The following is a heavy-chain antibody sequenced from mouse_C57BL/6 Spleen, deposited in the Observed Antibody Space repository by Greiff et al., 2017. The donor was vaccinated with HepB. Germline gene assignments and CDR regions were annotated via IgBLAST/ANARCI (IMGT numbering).Heavy chain of an antibody. Sequence: EVQLQESGGDLVKPGGSLKLSCAASGFTFSSYGMSWVRQTPDKRLEWVATISSGGSYTYYPDSVKGRFTISRDNAKNTLYLQMSSLKSEDTAMYYCARQGSLGLDYWGQGTTLTVSS. J-gene: IGHJ2*01. CDR2: ISSGGSYT. CDR3: ARQGSLGLDY. V-gene: IGHV5-6*01. CDR1: GFTFSSYG.